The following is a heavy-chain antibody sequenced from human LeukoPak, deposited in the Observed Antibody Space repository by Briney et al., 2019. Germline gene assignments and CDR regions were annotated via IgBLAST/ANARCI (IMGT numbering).Heavy chain of an antibody. Sequence: GASVKVSCKASGFTSTSSAMQWVRQARGQRLEWIGWIVVGSGNTNYAQKFQERVTITRDMSTSTAYMELSSLRSEDTAVYYCARDFDWFGRSMDYFDYWGQGTLVTVSS. CDR2: IVVGSGNT. J-gene: IGHJ4*02. CDR3: ARDFDWFGRSMDYFDY. CDR1: GFTSTSSA. D-gene: IGHD3-9*01. V-gene: IGHV1-58*02.